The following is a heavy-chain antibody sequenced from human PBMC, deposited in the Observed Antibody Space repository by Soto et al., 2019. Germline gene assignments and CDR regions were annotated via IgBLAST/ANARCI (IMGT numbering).Heavy chain of an antibody. V-gene: IGHV3-30*18. D-gene: IGHD1-26*01. Sequence: RRLSCAASGFTFSSYGMHWVRQAPGKGLEWVAVISYDGSNKYYADSVKGRFTISRDNSKNTLYLQMNSLRAEDTAVYYCAKDALFSGSYPGDYFDYWGQGTLVTVSS. J-gene: IGHJ4*02. CDR1: GFTFSSYG. CDR2: ISYDGSNK. CDR3: AKDALFSGSYPGDYFDY.